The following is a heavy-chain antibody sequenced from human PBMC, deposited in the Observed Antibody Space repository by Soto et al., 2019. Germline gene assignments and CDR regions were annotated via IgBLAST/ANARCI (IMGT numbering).Heavy chain of an antibody. CDR2: ISGSGGST. J-gene: IGHJ3*02. V-gene: IGHV3-23*01. CDR1: GFTFSSYA. CDR3: AKDRSRYYDSSGGDAFDI. D-gene: IGHD3-22*01. Sequence: PVGSLRLSCAASGFTFSSYAMSWARQAPGKGLEWVSAISGSGGSTYYADSVKGRFTISRDNSKNTLYLQMNSLRAEDTAVYYCAKDRSRYYDSSGGDAFDIWGQGTMVTVSS.